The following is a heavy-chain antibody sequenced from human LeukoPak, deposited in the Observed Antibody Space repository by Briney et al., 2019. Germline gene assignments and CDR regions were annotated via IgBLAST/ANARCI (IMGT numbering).Heavy chain of an antibody. CDR2: IYYSGST. V-gene: IGHV4-31*03. D-gene: IGHD6-13*01. J-gene: IGHJ3*02. CDR3: ARTSYSSMGAFDI. Sequence: SQTLSLTCTVSGGSITTGNYYWNWIRQHPGKGLEWIGYIYYSGSTYYNPSLKSRLTISVDTSQSQFSLRLSSVTAADTAVYYCARTSYSSMGAFDIWGQGTMVTVS. CDR1: GGSITTGNYY.